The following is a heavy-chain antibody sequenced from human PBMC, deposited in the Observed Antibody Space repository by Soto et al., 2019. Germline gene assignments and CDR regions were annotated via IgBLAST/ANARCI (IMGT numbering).Heavy chain of an antibody. D-gene: IGHD5-18*01. CDR3: GTGGSMTKVTAPFDY. V-gene: IGHV4-4*02. CDR1: GGSISSSNW. CDR2: IYESGST. J-gene: IGHJ4*02. Sequence: QVQLQESGPGLVKPSGTLSLTCTVSGGSISSSNWWSWVRHPPGQGLEWIGEIYESGSTNYKPTRKSSVPIAVDKSTHQPSLKLSSVTAADTAVYYCGTGGSMTKVTAPFDYWGQGTRVSVPS.